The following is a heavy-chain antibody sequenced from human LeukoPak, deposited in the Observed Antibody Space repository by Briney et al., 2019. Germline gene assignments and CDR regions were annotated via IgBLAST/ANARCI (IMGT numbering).Heavy chain of an antibody. CDR1: GDSVSSNSAA. J-gene: IGHJ5*02. D-gene: IGHD6-19*01. V-gene: IGHV6-1*01. Sequence: SQTLSHTCAISGDSVSSNSAAWNWIRQSPSRGLEWLGRTYYRSKWYSAYALSVKSRITINPDTSKNQFSLQLNSVTPEDTAVYYCARGGSITVAGNNWFDPWGQGTLVTVSS. CDR3: ARGGSITVAGNNWFDP. CDR2: TYYRSKWYS.